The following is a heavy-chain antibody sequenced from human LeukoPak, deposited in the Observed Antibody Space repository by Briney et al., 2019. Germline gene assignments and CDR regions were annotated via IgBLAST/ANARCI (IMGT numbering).Heavy chain of an antibody. V-gene: IGHV3-7*01. Sequence: GGSLRLSCAASGFTFNRHRISWVRQAPGEGLEWVANTGQDGSENYYVDSVKGRFTISRDNAKNSVYLQMNYLRAEDTAVYYCAREGDAFDIWGQGTMVTVSS. J-gene: IGHJ3*02. D-gene: IGHD3-10*01. CDR1: GFTFNRHR. CDR2: TGQDGSEN. CDR3: AREGDAFDI.